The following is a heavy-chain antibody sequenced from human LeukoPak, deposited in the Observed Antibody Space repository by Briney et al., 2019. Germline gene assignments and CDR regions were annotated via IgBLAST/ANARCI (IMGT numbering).Heavy chain of an antibody. D-gene: IGHD6-13*01. CDR3: ARDPGRDSSGWYREFGDSSLDP. Sequence: PGGSLRLSCTASGFTFSSYSMIWVRQAPGKGLEWVSSISSSSSYIYYADSVKGRFTISRDNAENSLYLQMNSLRAEDTAVYYYARDPGRDSSGWYREFGDSSLDPWGQGTLVTVSS. J-gene: IGHJ5*02. CDR2: ISSSSSYI. CDR1: GFTFSSYS. V-gene: IGHV3-21*01.